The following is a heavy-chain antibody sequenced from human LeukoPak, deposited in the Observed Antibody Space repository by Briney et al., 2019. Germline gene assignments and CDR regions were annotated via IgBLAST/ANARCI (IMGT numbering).Heavy chain of an antibody. J-gene: IGHJ4*02. CDR1: GFTFSSNA. Sequence: PGASLRLSCAASGFTFSSNAMSWVRQAPGKGLEWVSAISGSGGSTYYADSVKGRFTISRDNSKNTLYLQMNSLRAEDTAVYYCAKNKFPNYDYVWGSLTHLFDYGAQGPLVTVSS. V-gene: IGHV3-23*01. CDR3: AKNKFPNYDYVWGSLTHLFDY. CDR2: ISGSGGST. D-gene: IGHD3-16*01.